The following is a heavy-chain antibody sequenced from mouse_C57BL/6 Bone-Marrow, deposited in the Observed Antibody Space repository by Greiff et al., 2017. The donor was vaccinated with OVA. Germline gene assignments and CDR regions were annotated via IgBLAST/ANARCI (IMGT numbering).Heavy chain of an antibody. Sequence: VQLQQSGAELVRPGASVKLSCTASGFNIKDYYMHWVKQRPEQGLEWIGWIDPENGDTEYAPKFPGKATITADTSSNTAYLQLSSLTSEDTAVYYCTTGYYGSIFDYWGQGTTLTVSA. CDR3: TTGYYGSIFDY. CDR2: IDPENGDT. CDR1: GFNIKDYY. V-gene: IGHV14-4*01. J-gene: IGHJ2*01. D-gene: IGHD1-1*01.